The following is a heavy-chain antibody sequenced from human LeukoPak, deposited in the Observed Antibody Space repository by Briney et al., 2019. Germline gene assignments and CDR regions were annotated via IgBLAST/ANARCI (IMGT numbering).Heavy chain of an antibody. CDR2: ISSGGNT. D-gene: IGHD5-12*01. J-gene: IGHJ4*02. Sequence: GGSLRLSCAASGFTVTRNYMTWVRQAPGKGLEWVSVISSGGNTYYADSVKGRFTISRDNSKNTVYLQMNGLRAEDTAVYYCAREVRGYYFDYWGQGTLVTASS. CDR3: AREVRGYYFDY. V-gene: IGHV3-53*01. CDR1: GFTVTRNY.